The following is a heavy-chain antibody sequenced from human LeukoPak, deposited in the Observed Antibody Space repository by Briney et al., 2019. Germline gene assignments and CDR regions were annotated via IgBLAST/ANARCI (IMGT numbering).Heavy chain of an antibody. V-gene: IGHV3-74*01. CDR3: ARGYGSGSSLPFDY. CDR2: INGDGSTT. CDR1: GFTFSTYW. J-gene: IGHJ4*02. Sequence: GGSLRLSCSASGFTFSTYWMHWVRQAPGKGLVWVSRINGDGSTTYYADSVKGRFTISRDNAKNTLYLQLNSLRAEDTAVYYCARGYGSGSSLPFDYWGQGTLVTVSS. D-gene: IGHD3-10*01.